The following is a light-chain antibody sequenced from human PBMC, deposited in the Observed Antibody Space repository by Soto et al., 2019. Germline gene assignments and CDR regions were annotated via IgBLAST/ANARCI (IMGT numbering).Light chain of an antibody. CDR3: QQYKNWPPIT. V-gene: IGKV3-15*01. J-gene: IGKJ5*01. CDR1: QSLTSN. Sequence: EIVMTQSPATLSASPGERATLSCRASQSLTSNLVWYQQKPGQAPRLLIYAASTRATGVPARFSGSGSGTEFTLTISSLQSEDFAVYYCQQYKNWPPITCGQGTRREIK. CDR2: AAS.